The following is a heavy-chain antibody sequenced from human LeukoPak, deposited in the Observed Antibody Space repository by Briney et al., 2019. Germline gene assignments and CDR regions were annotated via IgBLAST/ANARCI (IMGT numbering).Heavy chain of an antibody. CDR2: INGGGDTT. CDR1: GFTFVSYA. J-gene: IGHJ4*02. V-gene: IGHV3-23*01. Sequence: GGSLRLSCAASGFTFVSYAMTWVRQAPGKGIEWVSAINGGGDTTYYADSVKGRFTISRDKSKNTMYLQMNSLRAEDTALYYCAKALDTYGYMRFDFWGQGTLVTVSS. CDR3: AKALDTYGYMRFDF. D-gene: IGHD5-18*01.